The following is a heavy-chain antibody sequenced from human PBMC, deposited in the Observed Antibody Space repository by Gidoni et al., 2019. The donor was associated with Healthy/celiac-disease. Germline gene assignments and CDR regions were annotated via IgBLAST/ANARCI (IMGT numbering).Heavy chain of an antibody. J-gene: IGHJ4*02. CDR2: IIPIFGTA. Sequence: QVQLVQSGAEVKKPGSSVKVSGKAYGGTFSSYAISWVRQAPGQGLEWMGGIIPIFGTANYAQKFQGRVTITADESTSTAYMELSSLRSEDTAVYYCARAGLGELLSYWGQGTLVTVSS. V-gene: IGHV1-69*01. CDR1: GGTFSSYA. CDR3: ARAGLGELLSY. D-gene: IGHD3-10*01.